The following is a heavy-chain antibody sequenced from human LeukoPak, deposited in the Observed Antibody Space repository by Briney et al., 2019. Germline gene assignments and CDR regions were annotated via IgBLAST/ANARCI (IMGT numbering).Heavy chain of an antibody. CDR2: ISGSGGST. CDR3: AKPTSPGWYFDL. Sequence: GGSLRLSCAASGFTFSSYAMSWVSQAPGNGLEWVSAISGSGGSTYYADSVKGRFTISRDNSKNTLYLQMNSLRAEDTAVYYCAKPTSPGWYFDLWGRGTLVTVSS. CDR1: GFTFSSYA. V-gene: IGHV3-23*01. J-gene: IGHJ2*01.